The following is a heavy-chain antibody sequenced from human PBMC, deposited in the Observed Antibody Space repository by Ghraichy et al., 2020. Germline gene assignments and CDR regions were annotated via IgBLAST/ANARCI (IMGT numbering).Heavy chain of an antibody. Sequence: ETLSLTCAGSGFIFSSHWMSWVRQAPGKGLEWVANIKPDGSEKFYVDSVKGRFSISRDNAKNSLYLQMNSLRAEDTAVYYCARDSTAVGIDYWGQGARVFVSS. CDR2: IKPDGSEK. CDR3: ARDSTAVGIDY. CDR1: GFIFSSHW. J-gene: IGHJ4*02. D-gene: IGHD6-19*01. V-gene: IGHV3-7*03.